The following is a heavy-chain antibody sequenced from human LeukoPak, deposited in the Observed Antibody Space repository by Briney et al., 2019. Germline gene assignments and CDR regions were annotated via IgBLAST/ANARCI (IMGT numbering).Heavy chain of an antibody. V-gene: IGHV4-34*01. CDR3: ARVIVWFGESVFDY. J-gene: IGHJ4*02. CDR2: INHSGST. CDR1: GGSISNYY. Sequence: SETLSLTCTVSGGSISNYYWSWIRQPPGKGLEWIGEINHSGSTNYNPSLKSRVTISVDTSKNQFSLKLSSVTAADAAVYYCARVIVWFGESVFDYWGQGTLVTVSS. D-gene: IGHD3-10*01.